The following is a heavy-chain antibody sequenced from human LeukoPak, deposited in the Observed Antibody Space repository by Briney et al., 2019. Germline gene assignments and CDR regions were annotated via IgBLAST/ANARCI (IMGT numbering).Heavy chain of an antibody. Sequence: GGSLGLSCAASGFTFSDYAMYWVRQAPGKGLEWVSSVEASGGATYYADSVKGRFTISRDNSKNTFYLQMNSLRAEDTAVYYCAKGSGSGWYGWFAPWGQGTLVTVSS. CDR2: VEASGGAT. J-gene: IGHJ5*02. CDR3: AKGSGSGWYGWFAP. CDR1: GFTFSDYA. D-gene: IGHD6-19*01. V-gene: IGHV3-23*01.